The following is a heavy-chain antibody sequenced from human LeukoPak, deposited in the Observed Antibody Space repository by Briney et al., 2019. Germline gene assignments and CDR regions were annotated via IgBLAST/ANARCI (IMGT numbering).Heavy chain of an antibody. CDR1: GYTFTDYY. Sequence: ASVKVSCKASGYTFTDYYIHWVRHAPGQGLEWMAFINPDSGDSYSAPKFQGRVTMTRDTSISTASMELNWLTSDDTAVYYCATGVATAFTYWGQGTLVTVSS. D-gene: IGHD5-12*01. J-gene: IGHJ4*02. CDR3: ATGVATAFTY. V-gene: IGHV1-2*02. CDR2: INPDSGDS.